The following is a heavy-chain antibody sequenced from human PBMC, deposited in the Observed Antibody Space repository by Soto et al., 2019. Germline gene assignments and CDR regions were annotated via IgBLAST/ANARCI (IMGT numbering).Heavy chain of an antibody. Sequence: GGSLRLSCAASGFTFCSYAMNWVRQAPGKGLEWVSTITGGGGGRTNYADSVKGRFTISRDNSKNTLYLQMNSLRAEDTAVYYCAKDRGQYFDYWGQGTLVTVSS. J-gene: IGHJ4*02. CDR1: GFTFCSYA. CDR3: AKDRGQYFDY. CDR2: ITGGGGGRT. D-gene: IGHD5-12*01. V-gene: IGHV3-23*01.